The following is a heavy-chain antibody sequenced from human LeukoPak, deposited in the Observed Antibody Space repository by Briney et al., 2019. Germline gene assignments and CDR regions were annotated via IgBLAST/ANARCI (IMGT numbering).Heavy chain of an antibody. J-gene: IGHJ4*02. CDR3: ARAGWIITSGIDY. Sequence: SETLSLTCAVSGYSISRGCYCAWIRQPPGKGLEYIGTIYHIGSTYYNPSLESRVTISVDTSKNEFSLNLKSVTAADTAVYHCARAGWIITSGIDYWGQGTLVTVSS. CDR1: GYSISRGCY. V-gene: IGHV4-38-2*01. D-gene: IGHD3-10*01. CDR2: IYHIGST.